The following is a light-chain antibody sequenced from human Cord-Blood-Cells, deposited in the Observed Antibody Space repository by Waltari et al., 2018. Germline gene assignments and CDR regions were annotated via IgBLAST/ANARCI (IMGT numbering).Light chain of an antibody. J-gene: IGKJ5*01. V-gene: IGKV3-15*01. Sequence: EIVMTQSPATLSVSPGYRATLSCRSSQSVSSNLAWYQQKPAQAPRLLIYGASTRATGIPARFSGSGSGTEFTLTISSLQSEDVAVYYCQQYNNWPPITFGQGTRLEIK. CDR1: QSVSSN. CDR3: QQYNNWPPIT. CDR2: GAS.